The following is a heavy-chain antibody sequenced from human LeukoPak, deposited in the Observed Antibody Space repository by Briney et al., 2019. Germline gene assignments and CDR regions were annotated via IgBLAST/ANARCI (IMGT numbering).Heavy chain of an antibody. J-gene: IGHJ6*03. Sequence: ASVKVSCKASGYTFTGYYMHWVRQAPGQGLEWMGWINPNSGGTNYAQKFQGRVTMTRDTSISTAYLQWSSLKASDTAMYYCARQKQPDSYYYYMDVWGKGTTVTVSS. V-gene: IGHV1-2*02. CDR3: ARQKQPDSYYYYMDV. CDR1: GYTFTGYY. D-gene: IGHD6-13*01. CDR2: INPNSGGT.